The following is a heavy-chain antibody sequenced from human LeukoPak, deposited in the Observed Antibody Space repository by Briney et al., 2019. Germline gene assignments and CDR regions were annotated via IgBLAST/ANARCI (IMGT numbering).Heavy chain of an antibody. CDR2: IYYSGST. J-gene: IGHJ4*02. D-gene: IGHD3-3*01. CDR3: ARHTPGGDPLRFLSP. Sequence: PSETLSLTCTVSGGSINSYYWNWIRQPPGKGLEWIGYIYYSGSTNYNPSLKSRVTISVDTSKNQFSLKLSSVTAADTAVYYCARHTPGGDPLRFLSPWGQGTLVTVSS. CDR1: GGSINSYY. V-gene: IGHV4-59*08.